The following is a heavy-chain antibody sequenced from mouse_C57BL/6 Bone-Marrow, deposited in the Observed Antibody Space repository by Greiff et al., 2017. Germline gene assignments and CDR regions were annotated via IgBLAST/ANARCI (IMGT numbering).Heavy chain of an antibody. D-gene: IGHD2-2*01. J-gene: IGHJ2*01. CDR3: ARSGREWLPPDY. Sequence: QVQLQQSGAELARPGASVTLSCKASGYTFTSYGISWVKQITGQGLEWIGEIYPRSGNTSYTEKFKGKATLTADKSSSTAYMELRRLTAEDSAVYFCARSGREWLPPDYWGQGTTLTVSS. CDR2: IYPRSGNT. V-gene: IGHV1-81*01. CDR1: GYTFTSYG.